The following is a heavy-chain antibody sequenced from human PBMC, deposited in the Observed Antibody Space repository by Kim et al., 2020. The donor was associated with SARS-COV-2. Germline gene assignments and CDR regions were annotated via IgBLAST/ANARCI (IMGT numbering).Heavy chain of an antibody. CDR2: INHSGST. CDR3: ARGRWMATILPYFDY. D-gene: IGHD5-12*01. J-gene: IGHJ4*02. V-gene: IGHV4-34*01. Sequence: SETLSLTCAVYGGSFSGYYWSWIRQPPGKGLEWIGEINHSGSTNYNPSLKSRVTISVDTSKNQFSLKLSSVTAADTAVYYCARGRWMATILPYFDYWGQGTLVTVSS. CDR1: GGSFSGYY.